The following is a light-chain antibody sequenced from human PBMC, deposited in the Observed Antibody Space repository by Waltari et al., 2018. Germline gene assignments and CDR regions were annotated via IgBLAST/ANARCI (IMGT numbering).Light chain of an antibody. CDR1: SLRRNY. J-gene: IGLJ1*01. CDR3: NSRDSSDNHYV. Sequence: SSELTQDPDVSVALGQTVRITCQGDSLRRNYASWYQQKPGQAPLLVMYGKNNRPSGIPDRFSGSKLGKTASLTITGAQAEDEADYYCNSRDSSDNHYVFGSGTKVTVL. V-gene: IGLV3-19*01. CDR2: GKN.